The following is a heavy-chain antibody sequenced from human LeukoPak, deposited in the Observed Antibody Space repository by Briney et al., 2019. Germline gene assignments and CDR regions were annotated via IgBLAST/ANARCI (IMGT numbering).Heavy chain of an antibody. Sequence: PSETLSLTCTVSGGSISSYYWSWIRQPPGKGLEWIGYIYYSGSTYYNPSLKSRVTISVDTSKNQFSLKLSSVTAADTAVYYCAREWELLPNWFDPWGQGTLVTVSS. CDR2: IYYSGST. D-gene: IGHD1-26*01. J-gene: IGHJ5*02. CDR3: AREWELLPNWFDP. V-gene: IGHV4-59*06. CDR1: GGSISSYY.